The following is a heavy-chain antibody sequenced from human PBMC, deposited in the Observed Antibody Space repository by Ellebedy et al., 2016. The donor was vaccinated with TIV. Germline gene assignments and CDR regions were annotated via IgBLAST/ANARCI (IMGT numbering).Heavy chain of an antibody. CDR1: GYTFTSYY. D-gene: IGHD3-10*01. CDR3: ARDRQYYYGSGTPFQGIGY. V-gene: IGHV1-46*01. J-gene: IGHJ4*02. Sequence: ASVKVSXXASGYTFTSYYMHWVRQAPGQGLEWMGIINPSGGSTSYAQKFQGRVTMTRDTSTSTVYMELRSLRSDDTAVYYCARDRQYYYGSGTPFQGIGYWGQGTLVTVSS. CDR2: INPSGGST.